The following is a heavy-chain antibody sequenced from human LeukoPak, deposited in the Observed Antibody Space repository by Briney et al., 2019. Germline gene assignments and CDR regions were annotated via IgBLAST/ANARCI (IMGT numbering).Heavy chain of an antibody. J-gene: IGHJ3*02. CDR2: ISSGSSYI. V-gene: IGHV3-21*01. CDR1: GFAFSTYS. CDR3: ARGGSGRTQDDTFDI. Sequence: GGSLRLSCAASGFAFSTYSMNWVRQAPGKGLEWVSSISSGSSYIFYADSVKGRFTISRDNAKNSLYLQMDSLRAEDTAVYSYARGGSGRTQDDTFDIWGQGTRVTVSS. D-gene: IGHD3-10*01.